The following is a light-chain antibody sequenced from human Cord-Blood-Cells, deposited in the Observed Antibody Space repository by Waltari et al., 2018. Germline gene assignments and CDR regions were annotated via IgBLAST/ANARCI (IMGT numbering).Light chain of an antibody. J-gene: IGKJ1*01. V-gene: IGKV3-15*01. CDR1: QSVSSN. Sequence: EIVITQSPDTLSVSPGERATLSCRASQSVSSNLAWYQQKPGQASRLLIYGASPRDTGIPARFSGSGSGTEFTLTISSLQSEDFAVYYCQQYNNWPGTFGQGTKVEIK. CDR2: GAS. CDR3: QQYNNWPGT.